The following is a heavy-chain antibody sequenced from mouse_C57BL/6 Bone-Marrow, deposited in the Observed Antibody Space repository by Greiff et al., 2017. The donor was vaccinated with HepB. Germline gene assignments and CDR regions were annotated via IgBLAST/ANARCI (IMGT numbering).Heavy chain of an antibody. Sequence: EVKLQESGPGLVKPSPSLSLTCSVTGYSITSGYYWNWIRQFPGNKLEWMGYISYDGSNNYNPSLKNRISITRDTSKNQFFLKLNSVTTEDTATYYCARDSSSYEDYFDYWGQGTTLTVSS. CDR2: ISYDGSN. J-gene: IGHJ2*01. CDR1: GYSITSGYY. V-gene: IGHV3-6*01. D-gene: IGHD1-1*01. CDR3: ARDSSSYEDYFDY.